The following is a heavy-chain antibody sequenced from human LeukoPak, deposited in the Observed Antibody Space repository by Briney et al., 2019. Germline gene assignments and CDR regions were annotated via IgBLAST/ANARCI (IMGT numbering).Heavy chain of an antibody. V-gene: IGHV4-59*01. Sequence: SETLSLTCTVSGGSISSYYWSWIRQPPGKGLEWIGYIYYSGSTTYNPSLKSRVTISVDTSKNQFSLKLSSVTAADTAVYYCARDMTEWVYWGQGTLVTVSS. J-gene: IGHJ4*02. CDR3: ARDMTEWVY. D-gene: IGHD1-14*01. CDR1: GGSISSYY. CDR2: IYYSGST.